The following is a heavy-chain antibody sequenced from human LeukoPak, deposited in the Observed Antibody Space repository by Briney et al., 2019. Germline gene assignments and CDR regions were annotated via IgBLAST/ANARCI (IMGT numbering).Heavy chain of an antibody. V-gene: IGHV4-59*01. CDR3: ARDHKGSSGYYFDY. CDR2: IYYSGST. CDR1: GGSISSYY. D-gene: IGHD3-22*01. J-gene: IGHJ4*02. Sequence: PSETLSLTCIVSGGSISSYYWSWIRQPPGKGLEWIGYIYYSGSTNYNPSLKSRVTISVDTSKKQFSLKLSSVTAADTAVYYCARDHKGSSGYYFDYWGQGTLVTVSS.